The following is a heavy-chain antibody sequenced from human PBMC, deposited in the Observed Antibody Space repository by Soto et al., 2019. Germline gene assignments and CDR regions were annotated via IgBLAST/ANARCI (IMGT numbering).Heavy chain of an antibody. CDR3: ARDFPLSEYRFSRSYYYNY. V-gene: IGHV3-53*01. CDR2: IYSNGNT. J-gene: IGHJ4*02. D-gene: IGHD3-10*01. Sequence: PGMSIRQSWFTCGFTVSLNYMSWVRQAPGKGLEWVSTIYSNGNTYYADSVKGRFTISRDKSKNTLYLQMNSLRAEDTAVYYCARDFPLSEYRFSRSYYYNYWRQG. CDR1: GFTVSLNY.